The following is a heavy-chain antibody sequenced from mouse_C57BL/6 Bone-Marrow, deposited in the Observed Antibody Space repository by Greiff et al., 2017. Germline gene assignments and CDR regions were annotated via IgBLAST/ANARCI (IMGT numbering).Heavy chain of an antibody. V-gene: IGHV14-4*01. CDR2: IDPENGDT. Sequence: VHVKQSGAELVRPGASVKLSCTASGFNIKDDYMHWVKQRPEQGLEWIGWIDPENGDTEYASKFQGKATITADPSSNTAYLQLSSLTSEDTAVYYCTTVYYYGSSPYYFDYWGQGTTLTVSS. CDR3: TTVYYYGSSPYYFDY. CDR1: GFNIKDDY. J-gene: IGHJ2*01. D-gene: IGHD1-1*01.